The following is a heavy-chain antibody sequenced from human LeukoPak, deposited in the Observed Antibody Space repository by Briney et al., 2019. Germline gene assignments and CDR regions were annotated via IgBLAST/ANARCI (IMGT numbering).Heavy chain of an antibody. CDR3: ARGSSAGASLRHDY. J-gene: IGHJ4*02. D-gene: IGHD1-26*01. CDR2: IKQDGSEE. CDR1: GFTFSSYW. Sequence: GGSLRLSCAASGFTFSSYWMSWVRQAPGKGLEWVANIKQDGSEENFVDSVKGRFTISRDNAKKSLYLQMNSLRDEDTAVYYCARGSSAGASLRHDYWGQGTLVTVSS. V-gene: IGHV3-7*01.